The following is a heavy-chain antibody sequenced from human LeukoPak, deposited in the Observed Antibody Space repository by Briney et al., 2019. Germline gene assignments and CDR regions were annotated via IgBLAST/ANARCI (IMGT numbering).Heavy chain of an antibody. V-gene: IGHV3-21*03. Sequence: GGSLRLSCAASGFTFSSYSMNWVRQAPGKGLEWVSSISSSSSYIYYADSVKGRFTISRDNAKNSLYLQMNSLRAEDTAFYYCARGSAVAKEYGMDVWGQGTKVTVSS. CDR2: ISSSSSYI. CDR1: GFTFSSYS. CDR3: ARGSAVAKEYGMDV. D-gene: IGHD4-23*01. J-gene: IGHJ6*02.